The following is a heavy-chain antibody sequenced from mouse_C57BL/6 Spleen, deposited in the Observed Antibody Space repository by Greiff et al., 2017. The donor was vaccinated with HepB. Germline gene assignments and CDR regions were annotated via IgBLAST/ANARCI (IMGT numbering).Heavy chain of an antibody. V-gene: IGHV1-52*01. CDR3: ARNGYGSSYGLAY. CDR1: GYTFTSYW. J-gene: IGHJ3*01. Sequence: QVQLQQPGAELVRPGSSVKLSCKASGYTFTSYWMHWVKQRPIQGLEWIGNIDPSDSETHYNQKFKDKATLTVDKSSSTAYMQLSSLTSEDSAVYYCARNGYGSSYGLAYWGQGTLVTVSA. D-gene: IGHD1-1*01. CDR2: IDPSDSET.